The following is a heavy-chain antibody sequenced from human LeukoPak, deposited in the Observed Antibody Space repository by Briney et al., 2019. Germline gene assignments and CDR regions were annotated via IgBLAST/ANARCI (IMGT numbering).Heavy chain of an antibody. CDR2: ISGSGGST. V-gene: IGHV3-23*01. D-gene: IGHD4-11*01. Sequence: GGSLRLSCAASGFTFSSYAMSWVRQAPGKGLEGVSAISGSGGSTYYADSVKGRFTISRDISKNTLYLQMNSLRAEDTAVYYCAKSSSHLTTRFDYWGQGTLVTVSS. J-gene: IGHJ4*02. CDR1: GFTFSSYA. CDR3: AKSSSHLTTRFDY.